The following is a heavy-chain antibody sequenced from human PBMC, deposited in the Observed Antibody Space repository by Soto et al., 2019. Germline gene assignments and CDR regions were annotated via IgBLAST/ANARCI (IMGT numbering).Heavy chain of an antibody. J-gene: IGHJ5*02. D-gene: IGHD2-15*01. CDR3: ARDLGSFDCSGGSCYPNWFDP. Sequence: PGGSLRLSCAASGFAFSSYVLHWVRRAPGKGPEWVSAIGTGGDTYYADSVMGRFTISRDNAKKSLYLQMNSLIAEDMAVYYCARDLGSFDCSGGSCYPNWFDPWGQGTLVTVSS. V-gene: IGHV3-13*01. CDR1: GFAFSSYV. CDR2: IGTGGDT.